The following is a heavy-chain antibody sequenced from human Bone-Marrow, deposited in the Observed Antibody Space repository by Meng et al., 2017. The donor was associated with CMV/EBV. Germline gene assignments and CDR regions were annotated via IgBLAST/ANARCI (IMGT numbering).Heavy chain of an antibody. CDR2: ISSSSSYI. V-gene: IGHV3-21*01. D-gene: IGHD3-3*01. Sequence: LSLTCAASGFTFSSYSMNWVRQAPGKGLEWVSSISSSSSYIYYADSVKGRFTISRDNAKNSLYLQMNSLRAEDTAVYYCARGPPSITIFGVVIIPNWFDPWGQGTLVTVSS. J-gene: IGHJ5*02. CDR1: GFTFSSYS. CDR3: ARGPPSITIFGVVIIPNWFDP.